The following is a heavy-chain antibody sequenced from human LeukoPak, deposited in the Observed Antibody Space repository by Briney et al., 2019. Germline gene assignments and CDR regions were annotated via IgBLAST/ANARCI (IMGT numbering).Heavy chain of an antibody. CDR2: INHSGST. Sequence: PSETLSLTCAVYGGSFSGYYWRWIRQPQGKGLDWIGGINHSGSTKYNPSLKSRGTISVDTSKNQVSLKLSSVTAGDTAVYYCARGHRHWFDPGGKGTLVTVSS. J-gene: IGHJ5*02. CDR1: GGSFSGYY. CDR3: ARGHRHWFDP. V-gene: IGHV4-34*01.